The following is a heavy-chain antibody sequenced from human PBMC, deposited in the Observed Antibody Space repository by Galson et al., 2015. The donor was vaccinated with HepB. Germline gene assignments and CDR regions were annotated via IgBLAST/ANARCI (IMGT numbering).Heavy chain of an antibody. CDR2: IYYSGST. J-gene: IGHJ3*02. CDR3: ARHLLRIAAAHDAFDI. D-gene: IGHD6-13*01. CDR1: GGSISSYY. V-gene: IGHV4-59*08. Sequence: ETLSLTCTVSGGSISSYYWSWIRQPPGKGLEWIGYIYYSGSTNYNPSLKSRVTISVDTSKNQFSLKLSSVTAADTAVYYCARHLLRIAAAHDAFDIWGQGTMVTVSS.